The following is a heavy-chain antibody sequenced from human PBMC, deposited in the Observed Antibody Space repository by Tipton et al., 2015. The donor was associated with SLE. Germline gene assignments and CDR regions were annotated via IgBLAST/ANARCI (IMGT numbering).Heavy chain of an antibody. Sequence: LRLSCTVSGGPISSSYWSWIRQPPGKGLEWIGYIYYSGGTNYSPSLRSRVTISIDTSRNQFSLKLSSVTAADTAVYYCARGGGWGWTYYFDDWVQGTLVTVSS. CDR2: IYYSGGT. J-gene: IGHJ4*02. CDR3: ARGGGWGWTYYFDD. V-gene: IGHV4-59*01. D-gene: IGHD7-27*01. CDR1: GGPISSSY.